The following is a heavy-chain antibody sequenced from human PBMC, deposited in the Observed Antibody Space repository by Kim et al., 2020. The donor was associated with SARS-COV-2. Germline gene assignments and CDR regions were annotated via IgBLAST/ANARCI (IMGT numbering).Heavy chain of an antibody. J-gene: IGHJ5*02. Sequence: ASVKVSCKASGYTFTGYYMHWVRQAPGQGLEWMGRINPNSGGTNYAQKFQGRVTMTRDTSISTAYMELSRLRSDDTAVYYCARDFPYSSSSRWFDPWGQGTLVTVSS. CDR2: INPNSGGT. CDR3: ARDFPYSSSSRWFDP. V-gene: IGHV1-2*06. CDR1: GYTFTGYY. D-gene: IGHD6-13*01.